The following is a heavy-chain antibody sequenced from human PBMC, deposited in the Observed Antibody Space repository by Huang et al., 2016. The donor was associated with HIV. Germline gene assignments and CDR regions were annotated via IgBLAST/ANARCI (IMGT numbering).Heavy chain of an antibody. J-gene: IGHJ4*02. CDR1: GGSFRNFA. CDR2: IIPTLGTE. CDR3: ATVDYYDTSGPQRGYFDN. Sequence: QVQLVQSGAEVKKPGSSVKVSCKASGGSFRNFAIGWVRQAPGQGLEWRGGIIPTLGTENYAQKFQGRVTISADESTSTAYMELSSLRSEDTAVYYCATVDYYDTSGPQRGYFDNWGQGTLVTVSS. V-gene: IGHV1-69*01. D-gene: IGHD3-22*01.